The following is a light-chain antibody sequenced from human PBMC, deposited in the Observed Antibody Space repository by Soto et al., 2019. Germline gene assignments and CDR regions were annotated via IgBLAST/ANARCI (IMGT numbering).Light chain of an antibody. J-gene: IGLJ2*01. Sequence: QSALTQPRSVSGSPGQSVTISCTGSNSDVGAYYFVSWYQQHPGKAPKVIIYDVTKRPSGVPDRFSASKSGNTASLTISGLQADDEAHYYCCSYAGTYTLVFGGGTKVTVL. CDR3: CSYAGTYTLV. CDR1: NSDVGAYYF. V-gene: IGLV2-11*01. CDR2: DVT.